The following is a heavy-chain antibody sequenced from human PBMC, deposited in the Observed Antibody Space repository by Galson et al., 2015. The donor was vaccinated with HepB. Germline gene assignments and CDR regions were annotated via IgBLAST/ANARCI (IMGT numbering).Heavy chain of an antibody. CDR3: AREARAYGAGGDN. V-gene: IGHV4-31*03. J-gene: IGHJ4*02. Sequence: TLSLTCTVSGVSIGSGGYYWSWIRQHPEKGLEWIGYINDGGGASYKPSLQSRVSMSVETSGNQFSLKLTSVTAADTAVYYCAREARAYGAGGDNWGQGIQVTVSS. CDR1: GVSIGSGGYY. CDR2: INDGGGA. D-gene: IGHD4-17*01.